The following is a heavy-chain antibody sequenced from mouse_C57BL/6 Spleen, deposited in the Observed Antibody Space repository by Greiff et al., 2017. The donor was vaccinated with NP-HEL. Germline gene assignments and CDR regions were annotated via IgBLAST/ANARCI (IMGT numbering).Heavy chain of an antibody. Sequence: VQLQQSGPELVKPGASVKISCKASGYAFSSSWMNWVKQRPGKGLEWIGRIYPGDGDTNYNGKFKGKATLTADKSSSTAYMQLSSLTSEDSAVYFCARSVGHGYWGQGTTLTVSS. V-gene: IGHV1-82*01. CDR1: GYAFSSSW. D-gene: IGHD3-3*01. CDR3: ARSVGHGY. CDR2: IYPGDGDT. J-gene: IGHJ2*01.